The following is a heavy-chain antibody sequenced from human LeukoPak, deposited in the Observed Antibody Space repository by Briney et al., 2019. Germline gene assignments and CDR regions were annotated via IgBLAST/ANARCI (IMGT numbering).Heavy chain of an antibody. D-gene: IGHD2-15*01. CDR1: GFTFSTYS. CDR2: IRGGGENT. J-gene: IGHJ4*02. V-gene: IGHV3-23*01. Sequence: GSLRLSCAASGFTFSTYSMSWVRQAPGKGLEWVSAIRGGGENTYYADSVKGRFTISRDNSKDTLSLQMNSLRAEDTAVYYCAKISWDGRGTFYWGQGTLVTVSP. CDR3: AKISWDGRGTFY.